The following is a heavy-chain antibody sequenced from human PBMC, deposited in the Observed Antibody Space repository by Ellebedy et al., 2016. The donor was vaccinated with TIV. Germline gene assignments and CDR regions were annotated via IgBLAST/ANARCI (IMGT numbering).Heavy chain of an antibody. CDR2: IWHDGSNK. Sequence: GESLKISCAASGFTFSNYGMNWVRQAPGKGLEWVAVIWHDGSNKYYADSVKGRFTISRDNSKNTLFLQMNSLRAEDTAVYYCARVGGDFNDLGYFDCWGQGTLVTVSS. D-gene: IGHD3-16*01. V-gene: IGHV3-33*08. CDR3: ARVGGDFNDLGYFDC. CDR1: GFTFSNYG. J-gene: IGHJ4*02.